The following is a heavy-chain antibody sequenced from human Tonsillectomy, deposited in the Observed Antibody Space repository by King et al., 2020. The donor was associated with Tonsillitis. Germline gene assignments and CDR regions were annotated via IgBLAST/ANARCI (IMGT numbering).Heavy chain of an antibody. D-gene: IGHD4-23*01. CDR3: AKVAGSLTTVASFEY. CDR2: ISWNSGSI. V-gene: IGHV3-9*01. CDR1: GFTFDDYS. J-gene: IGHJ4*02. Sequence: VQLVESGGGLVQPGRSLRLSCAASGFTFDDYSMHWVRQAPGKGLEWVSGISWNSGSIGYADSVKGRFTISRDNAKNSLYLQMNSLRPEDTALYYCAKVAGSLTTVASFEYWGQGTLVTVSS.